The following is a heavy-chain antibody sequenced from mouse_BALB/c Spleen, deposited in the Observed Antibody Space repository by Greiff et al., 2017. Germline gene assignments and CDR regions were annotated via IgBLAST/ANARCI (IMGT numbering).Heavy chain of an antibody. CDR2: ILPGSGST. Sequence: VQLQQSGAELMKPGASVKISCKATGYTFSSYWIEWVKQRPGHGLEWIGEILPGSGSTNYNEKFKGKATFTADTSSNTAYMQLSSLTSEDSAVYYCARSLLRLNYAMDYWGQGTSVTVSS. V-gene: IGHV1-9*01. D-gene: IGHD1-2*01. CDR1: GYTFSSYW. CDR3: ARSLLRLNYAMDY. J-gene: IGHJ4*01.